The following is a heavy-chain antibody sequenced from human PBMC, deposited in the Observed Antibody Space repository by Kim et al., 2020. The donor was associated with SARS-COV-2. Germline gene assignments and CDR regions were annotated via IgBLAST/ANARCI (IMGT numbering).Heavy chain of an antibody. CDR2: ISSSSYI. CDR3: AKDGDIAHHYYYYGMDV. CDR1: GFTFSSYS. D-gene: IGHD2-15*01. V-gene: IGHV3-21*01. J-gene: IGHJ6*02. Sequence: GGSLRLSCAASGFTFSSYSMNWVRQAPGKGMEWVSSISSSSYIYYADAVKGRFTISRDNAKNSLYLQMNSLRAEDTAVYYGAKDGDIAHHYYYYGMDVWGQGTPVT.